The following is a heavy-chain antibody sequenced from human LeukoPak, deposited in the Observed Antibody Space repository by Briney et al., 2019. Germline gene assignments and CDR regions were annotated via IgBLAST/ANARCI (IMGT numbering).Heavy chain of an antibody. V-gene: IGHV3-23*01. D-gene: IGHD2-2*01. J-gene: IGHJ5*02. CDR3: AKDPPYCSSTSCRDPNWFDP. Sequence: GGSLRLSCAASGFTFSSYAMSWVRQAPGKGLGWVSAISGSGGSTYYADSVKGRFTISRDNSKNTLYLQMNSLRAEDTAVYYCAKDPPYCSSTSCRDPNWFDPWGQGTLVTVSS. CDR2: ISGSGGST. CDR1: GFTFSSYA.